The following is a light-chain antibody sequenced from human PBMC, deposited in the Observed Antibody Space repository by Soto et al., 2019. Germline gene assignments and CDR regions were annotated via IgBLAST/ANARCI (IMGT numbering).Light chain of an antibody. J-gene: IGKJ1*01. CDR3: QQYNNWPPWT. CDR1: QSVSSN. Sequence: EIVMTQSPATLSVSPGERATLSCRASQSVSSNLAWYQQKTGQAPPLLIYGASTRATGIPARFSGSGSGTDFTLTISSRQSEDFAVYYCQQYNNWPPWTFGQGTKVEIK. CDR2: GAS. V-gene: IGKV3-15*01.